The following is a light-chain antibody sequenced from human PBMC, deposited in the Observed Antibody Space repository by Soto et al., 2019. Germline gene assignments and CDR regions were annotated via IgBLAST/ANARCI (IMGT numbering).Light chain of an antibody. Sequence: ELVLTQSPGTLFLSPGARATLSCRASQSVSSSYLAWYQQKPGQAPRLLIYGASSRATGLPDRFSGSGSGTDFTLTISRLEPEDFAVYYWQQYGSSPWTFGQGTKVEIK. V-gene: IGKV3-20*01. CDR1: QSVSSSY. J-gene: IGKJ1*01. CDR2: GAS. CDR3: QQYGSSPWT.